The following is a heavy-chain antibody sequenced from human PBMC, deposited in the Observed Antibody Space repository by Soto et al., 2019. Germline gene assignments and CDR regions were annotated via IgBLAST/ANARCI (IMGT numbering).Heavy chain of an antibody. J-gene: IGHJ4*02. CDR1: GFTVSSHY. Sequence: LILSCAASGFTVSSHYMSWVRQAPGQGLEWVSVIYTDGSGTTYADSVKGRFTISRDNAKNMVYLQMNSLRAEDTAVYYCAKDTYYHDSSGLYVFDYWGQGTPVTVSS. CDR2: IYTDGSGT. CDR3: AKDTYYHDSSGLYVFDY. D-gene: IGHD3-22*01. V-gene: IGHV3-53*05.